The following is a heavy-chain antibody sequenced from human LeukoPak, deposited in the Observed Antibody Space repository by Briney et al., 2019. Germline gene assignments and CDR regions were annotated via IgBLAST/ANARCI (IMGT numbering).Heavy chain of an antibody. V-gene: IGHV4-34*01. D-gene: IGHD3-9*01. CDR3: ASPSGDILTGYYGL. CDR1: GGSFSVYY. Sequence: PSETLSLTCAVYGGSFSVYYWSWIRQPPGKGLEWMGEINHSGSTNYNPSLKSRVTISVDTSKNQFSLKLRSVTGADTAVYYCASPSGDILTGYYGLWGQGTLVAVSS. J-gene: IGHJ4*02. CDR2: INHSGST.